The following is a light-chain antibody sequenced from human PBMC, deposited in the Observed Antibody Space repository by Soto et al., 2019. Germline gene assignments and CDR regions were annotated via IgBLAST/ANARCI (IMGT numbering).Light chain of an antibody. V-gene: IGKV1-39*01. CDR2: AAS. CDR3: QQSYSMPRT. Sequence: DIQMTQSPSSLSASVGDRVTITCRASQSISGYLSWYQQKPGEAPKLLIYAASTLQSWVPSRFSGSESGTDFTLTISSLQPEDFATYYCQQSYSMPRTFGQGTKVE. J-gene: IGKJ1*01. CDR1: QSISGY.